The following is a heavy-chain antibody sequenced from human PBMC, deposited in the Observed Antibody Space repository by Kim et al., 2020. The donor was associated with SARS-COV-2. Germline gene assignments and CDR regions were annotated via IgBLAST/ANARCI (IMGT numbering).Heavy chain of an antibody. Sequence: GGSLRLSCAASGFTFSSYSMNWVRQAPGKGLEWVSSISSSSSYIYYADSVKGRFTISRDNAKNSLYLQMNSLRAEDTAVYYCASFYDNSGYYYGGYYYYSGMYVWGQGTTVTVSS. J-gene: IGHJ6*02. CDR2: ISSSSSYI. CDR1: GFTFSSYS. D-gene: IGHD3-22*01. V-gene: IGHV3-21*01. CDR3: ASFYDNSGYYYGGYYYYSGMYV.